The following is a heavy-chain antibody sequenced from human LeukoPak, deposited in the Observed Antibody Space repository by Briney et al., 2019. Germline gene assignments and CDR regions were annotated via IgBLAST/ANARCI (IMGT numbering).Heavy chain of an antibody. J-gene: IGHJ6*03. CDR2: IRNDESNK. V-gene: IGHV3-30*02. Sequence: GGSLRLSCAASGFTVSSNYMSWVRQAPGKGLEWVAFIRNDESNKYYADSVKGRFTISRDNSKNTLYLQMNSLRAEDTAVYYCAKAPGSGNEVYYYYYMDVWGKGTTVTVSS. CDR1: GFTVSSNY. D-gene: IGHD3-10*01. CDR3: AKAPGSGNEVYYYYYMDV.